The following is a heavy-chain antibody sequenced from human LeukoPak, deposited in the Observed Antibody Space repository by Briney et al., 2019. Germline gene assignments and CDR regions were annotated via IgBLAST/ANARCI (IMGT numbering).Heavy chain of an antibody. V-gene: IGHV1-2*02. D-gene: IGHD2-8*01. CDR3: ARDNVLMVYVDY. Sequence: GASVKVSCKASGYTFTGYYMHWVRQAPGQGLEWMGWINPNRGGTNYAQKFQGRVTMTRDTSISTAYMELSRLRSDDTAVYYCARDNVLMVYVDYWGQGTLVTVSS. J-gene: IGHJ4*02. CDR2: INPNRGGT. CDR1: GYTFTGYY.